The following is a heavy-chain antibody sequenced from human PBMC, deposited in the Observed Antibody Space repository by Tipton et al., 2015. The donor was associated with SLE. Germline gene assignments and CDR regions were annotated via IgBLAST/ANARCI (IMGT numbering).Heavy chain of an antibody. Sequence: TLSLTCTVSGGSISRSNYYWGWIRRPPGRGLEWIGTISYSGNTYYNPSLKSRVTISVDTSKNQFSLKLSSVTAADTAVYYCARGGAITMGQGEVDYWGQGTLVTVSS. CDR3: ARGGAITMGQGEVDY. CDR2: ISYSGNT. CDR1: GGSISRSNYY. J-gene: IGHJ4*02. V-gene: IGHV4-39*07. D-gene: IGHD3-10*01.